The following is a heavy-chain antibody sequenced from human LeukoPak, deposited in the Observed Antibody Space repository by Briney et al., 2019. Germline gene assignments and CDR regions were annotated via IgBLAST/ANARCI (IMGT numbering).Heavy chain of an antibody. D-gene: IGHD6-13*01. J-gene: IGHJ3*02. V-gene: IGHV3-7*01. Sequence: GGSLRLSCAASGFTFGTYWMSWVRQAPGKGLEWVANIKQDGSEKYYVDSVKGRFTISRDNAKNSLYLQMNSLRAEDTAVYYCARDAGQQLVKNAFDIWGQGTMVTVSS. CDR3: ARDAGQQLVKNAFDI. CDR1: GFTFGTYW. CDR2: IKQDGSEK.